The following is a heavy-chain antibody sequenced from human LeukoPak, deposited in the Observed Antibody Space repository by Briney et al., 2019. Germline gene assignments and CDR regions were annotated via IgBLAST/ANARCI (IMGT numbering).Heavy chain of an antibody. CDR1: RYSFTSYW. D-gene: IGHD5-18*01. CDR2: IYPGDSDT. Sequence: KPGESLKLSCTGSRYSFTSYWIAWVRQMPGKGLEWMGIIYPGDSDTRYSPSFRGQITISADKSISTAYLQWSSLKASDTAIYFCARAGDSYGYFDYWGQGTLVTVSA. CDR3: ARAGDSYGYFDY. V-gene: IGHV5-51*03. J-gene: IGHJ4*02.